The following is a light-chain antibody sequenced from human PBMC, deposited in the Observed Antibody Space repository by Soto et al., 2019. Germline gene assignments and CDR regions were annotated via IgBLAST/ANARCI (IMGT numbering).Light chain of an antibody. V-gene: IGLV2-14*01. J-gene: IGLJ2*01. CDR2: EVS. CDR3: TSYTTTSAVI. Sequence: QSVLSQPASVSGSPGQSITISCTGTSSDIGRYNYVSWYQQHPGMAPQLLIYEVSDRPSGVSNRFSGSKSGNTASLTISGLQAEDEADYFFTSYTTTSAVIFGGGTKLTVL. CDR1: SSDIGRYNY.